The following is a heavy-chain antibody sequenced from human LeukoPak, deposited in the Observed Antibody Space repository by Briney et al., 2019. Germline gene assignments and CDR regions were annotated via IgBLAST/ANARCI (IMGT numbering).Heavy chain of an antibody. CDR1: GGSFSGYY. CDR2: INHSGST. D-gene: IGHD6-19*01. Sequence: SETLSLTCAVYGGSFSGYYWSWIRQPPGKGLEWIGEINHSGSTNYNPSLKSRVTISVDTSKNQFSLKLSSVTAADTAVYFCASSGWYRGYWGQGTLVTVSS. V-gene: IGHV4-34*01. CDR3: ASSGWYRGY. J-gene: IGHJ4*02.